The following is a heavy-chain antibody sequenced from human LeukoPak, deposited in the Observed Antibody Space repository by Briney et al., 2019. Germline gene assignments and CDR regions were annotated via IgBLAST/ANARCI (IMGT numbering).Heavy chain of an antibody. CDR2: ISGSGTGT. V-gene: IGHV3-23*01. J-gene: IGHJ3*02. D-gene: IGHD2-15*01. CDR1: GFTFSTYA. Sequence: GGSLRLSCAASGFTFSTYAMNWVRQAPGKGLEWVSFISGSGTGTYYADYLKGRFTICRDNSNNTLHLQMNSLRAEDTALYYCAKGRGYCSGASCAGTGFDIWGQGTMVTVSS. CDR3: AKGRGYCSGASCAGTGFDI.